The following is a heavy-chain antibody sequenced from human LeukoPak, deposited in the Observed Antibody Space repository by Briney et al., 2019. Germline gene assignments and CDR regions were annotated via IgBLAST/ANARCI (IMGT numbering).Heavy chain of an antibody. D-gene: IGHD3-16*02. Sequence: PGGSLRLSCAASGFTFSPYGMDWVRQAPGKGLEWVSAISGSGGSTYYADSVKGRFTISRDNSKNTLYLQMNSLRAEDTAVYYCAKEYDYVWGSYRSPHYFDYWGQGTLVTVSS. V-gene: IGHV3-23*01. CDR1: GFTFSPYG. CDR3: AKEYDYVWGSYRSPHYFDY. J-gene: IGHJ4*02. CDR2: ISGSGGST.